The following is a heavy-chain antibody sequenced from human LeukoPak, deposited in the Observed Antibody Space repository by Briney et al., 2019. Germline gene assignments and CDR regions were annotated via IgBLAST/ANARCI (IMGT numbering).Heavy chain of an antibody. Sequence: GGSLRLSCAASGFTLSIAWMSWVSQPPGKGLEWVGCIRSKTEGGTTDYAAPVRVRFTISRDNSKNALYLQMKSLKTEDTAVYYCTTVFYYGSSGYRDYYYYYMDVWGKGTTVTVSS. CDR2: IRSKTEGGTT. D-gene: IGHD3-22*01. V-gene: IGHV3-15*01. CDR1: GFTLSIAW. CDR3: TTVFYYGSSGYRDYYYYYMDV. J-gene: IGHJ6*03.